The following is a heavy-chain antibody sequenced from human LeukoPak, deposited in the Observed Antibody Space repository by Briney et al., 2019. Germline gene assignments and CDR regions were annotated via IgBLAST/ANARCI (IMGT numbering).Heavy chain of an antibody. D-gene: IGHD3-3*01. CDR3: ARGDVLRFLEWSWPRFDP. Sequence: ASVKVSCKASGYTFTGYYMHWLRQAPGQGLEWMGWINPNSGGTNYAQKFQGRVTRTRDTSISTAYMELSRLRSDDTAVYYCARGDVLRFLEWSWPRFDPWGQGTLVTVSS. CDR1: GYTFTGYY. CDR2: INPNSGGT. V-gene: IGHV1-2*02. J-gene: IGHJ5*02.